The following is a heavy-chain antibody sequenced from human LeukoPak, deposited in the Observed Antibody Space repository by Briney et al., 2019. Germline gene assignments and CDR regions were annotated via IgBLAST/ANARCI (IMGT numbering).Heavy chain of an antibody. D-gene: IGHD6-19*01. Sequence: SETLSLTCAVYGGSFSGYYWSWIRQPPGKGLEWIGEINHSGSTNYNPSLKSRVTISVDTSKNQFSLKLSSVTAADTAVYYCARGGERSSGWYSTYYWGQGTLVTVSS. CDR2: INHSGST. CDR1: GGSFSGYY. J-gene: IGHJ4*02. CDR3: ARGGERSSGWYSTYY. V-gene: IGHV4-34*01.